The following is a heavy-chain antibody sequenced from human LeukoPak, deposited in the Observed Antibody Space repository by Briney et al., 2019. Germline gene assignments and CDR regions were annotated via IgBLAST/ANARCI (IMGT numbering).Heavy chain of an antibody. D-gene: IGHD2-15*01. J-gene: IGHJ6*04. CDR3: ARGFRYWDD. Sequence: SETLSLTCTVSGGSISSSSYYWGWIRQPPGKGLEWIGSIYYSGSTNYNPSLRSRVTISIDTSKNQFSLKLNSVTAADTAVYRCARGFRYWDDWGKGTTVTVSS. V-gene: IGHV4-39*07. CDR1: GGSISSSSYY. CDR2: IYYSGST.